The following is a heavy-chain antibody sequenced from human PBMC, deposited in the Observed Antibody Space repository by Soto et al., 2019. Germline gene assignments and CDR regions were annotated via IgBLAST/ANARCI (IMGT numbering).Heavy chain of an antibody. CDR2: IIPVFGTG. V-gene: IGHV1-69*13. Sequence: SVKVSCKASGDTSDSFSISWVRQAPGQGLEWMGGIIPVFGTGNYAQKFQGRLTITADESTSTAYMELSSLRSEDTAVYYCARSVAAARHYYFDYWGQGTLVTVSS. CDR1: GDTSDSFS. J-gene: IGHJ4*02. D-gene: IGHD6-13*01. CDR3: ARSVAAARHYYFDY.